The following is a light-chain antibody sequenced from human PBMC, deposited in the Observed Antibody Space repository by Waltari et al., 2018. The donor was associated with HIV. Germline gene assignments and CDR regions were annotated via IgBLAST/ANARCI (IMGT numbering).Light chain of an antibody. J-gene: IGKJ1*01. Sequence: EIVMTQSPATLSVSPGERATLSCRASQRVSSDLAWYQQKPGQAPRLLIYGASTRATGFPARFSGSGSGTEFTLTISSLQSEDSALYYCQQYNNWPRTFGHGTKVEI. CDR1: QRVSSD. V-gene: IGKV3-15*01. CDR2: GAS. CDR3: QQYNNWPRT.